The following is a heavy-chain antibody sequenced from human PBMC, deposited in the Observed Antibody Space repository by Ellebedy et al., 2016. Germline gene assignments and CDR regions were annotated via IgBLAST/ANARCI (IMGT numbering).Heavy chain of an antibody. CDR3: ARAGKYYYGSGSYRIDP. D-gene: IGHD3-10*01. Sequence: ASVKVSCXASGYTFTSYDINWVRQPTGQGLEWMGWMNPNSGNTGYAQKFQGRVTMTRNTSISTAYMELSSLRSDDTAVYYCARAGKYYYGSGSYRIDPWGQGTLVTVSS. CDR1: GYTFTSYD. J-gene: IGHJ5*02. CDR2: MNPNSGNT. V-gene: IGHV1-8*01.